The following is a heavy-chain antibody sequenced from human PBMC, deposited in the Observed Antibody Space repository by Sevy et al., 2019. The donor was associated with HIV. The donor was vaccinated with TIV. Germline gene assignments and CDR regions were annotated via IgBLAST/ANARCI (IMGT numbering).Heavy chain of an antibody. CDR3: AGGTTLGGYSYGLDGLDV. D-gene: IGHD5-18*01. J-gene: IGHJ6*02. V-gene: IGHV1-8*01. Sequence: ASVTVSCKASGYTFTSYDINWVRQATGRGRAWMGWMNPNSGNTGYAQKFQGRVTITSNTSISKAYMELSSLGSEETAVYYCAGGTTLGGYSYGLDGLDVWGQGTTVTVSS. CDR1: GYTFTSYD. CDR2: MNPNSGNT.